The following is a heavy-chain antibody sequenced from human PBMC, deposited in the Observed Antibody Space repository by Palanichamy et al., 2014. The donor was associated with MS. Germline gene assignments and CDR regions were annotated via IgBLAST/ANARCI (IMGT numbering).Heavy chain of an antibody. CDR1: SGSITIGDFY. CDR2: ISYSGRT. V-gene: IGHV4-30-4*01. CDR3: ARGLRVREINSPQIFDY. J-gene: IGHJ4*02. Sequence: QVQLQESGPGLVKPSQTLSLTCTVSSGSITIGDFYWSWIRQPPGKGLEWIGYISYSGRTYYNPSLRGRVTMSIATSKNKFSLNLSSVTAADTAVYYCARGLRVREINSPQIFDYWGQGTLVTVSS. D-gene: IGHD3-10*01.